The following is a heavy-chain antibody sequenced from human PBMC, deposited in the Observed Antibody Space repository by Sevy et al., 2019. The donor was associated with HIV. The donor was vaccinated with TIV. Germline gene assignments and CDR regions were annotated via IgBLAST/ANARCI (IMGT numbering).Heavy chain of an antibody. V-gene: IGHV3-11*01. CDR1: GFTFNDYY. J-gene: IGHJ6*02. CDR2: ISSSGSTI. D-gene: IGHD3-22*01. CDR3: ARGEVQTYYYDSSGYFNYAMDV. Sequence: GGSLRLSCAASGFTFNDYYMSWIRQAPGKGLEWVSYISSSGSTIYYADSVKGRFTISRDNAKNSLYLQMNSLRAEDTAVYYCARGEVQTYYYDSSGYFNYAMDVWGQGTTVTVSS.